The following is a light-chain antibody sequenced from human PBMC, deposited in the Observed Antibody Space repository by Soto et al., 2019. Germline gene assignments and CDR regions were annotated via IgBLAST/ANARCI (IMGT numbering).Light chain of an antibody. V-gene: IGKV3-11*01. CDR2: DAS. CDR1: QSVSSF. Sequence: EIELTQSPATLSLSPGERATLSCRASQSVSSFLAWYQQKPGQAPRLLIYDASNRATGIPARFSGSGSGTDFTLTISSLEPEDFAVYYCQQGSNCPWTFGQGTKVEI. CDR3: QQGSNCPWT. J-gene: IGKJ1*01.